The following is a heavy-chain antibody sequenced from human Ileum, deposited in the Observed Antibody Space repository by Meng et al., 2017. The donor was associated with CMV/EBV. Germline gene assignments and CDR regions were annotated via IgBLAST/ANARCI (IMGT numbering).Heavy chain of an antibody. CDR2: TAYRSKWDY. CDR1: GDSVSTNNVA. J-gene: IGHJ4*02. V-gene: IGHV6-1*01. D-gene: IGHD6-6*01. Sequence: QIQLQQSGPGLVKPSQTLSLTCDISGDSVSTNNVAWNWIRQSPLRGLEWLGRTAYRSKWDYEYSVSVKSRITISPDTSKNQFSLQLRSVIPEDTAVYYCARESELLRFDHWGQETLVTVSS. CDR3: ARESELLRFDH.